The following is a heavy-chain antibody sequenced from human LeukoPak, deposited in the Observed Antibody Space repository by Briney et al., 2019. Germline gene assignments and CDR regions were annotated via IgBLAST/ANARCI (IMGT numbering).Heavy chain of an antibody. J-gene: IGHJ4*02. V-gene: IGHV1-69*13. CDR1: GGTFSSYA. CDR3: ARDLVVITSGTIGY. D-gene: IGHD3-22*01. Sequence: SVKVSCKASGGTFSSYAISWVRQAPGQGLEWMGGIIPIFGTANYAQKFQGRVTITADESTSTAYMELSSLRSEDTAVYYCARDLVVITSGTIGYWGQGTLVTVSS. CDR2: IIPIFGTA.